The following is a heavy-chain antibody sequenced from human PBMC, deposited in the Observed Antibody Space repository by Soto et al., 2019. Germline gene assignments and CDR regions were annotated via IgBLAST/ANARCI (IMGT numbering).Heavy chain of an antibody. CDR1: GGSISSGDYY. Sequence: SETLSLTCTVSGGSISSGDYYWSWIRQPPGKGPEWIGYIYYSGSTYYNPSLKSRVTISVDASKNQFSLKLSSVTAADTAVYYCARENFWSGYNDYWGQGTLVTVSS. J-gene: IGHJ4*02. D-gene: IGHD3-3*01. CDR2: IYYSGST. V-gene: IGHV4-30-4*01. CDR3: ARENFWSGYNDY.